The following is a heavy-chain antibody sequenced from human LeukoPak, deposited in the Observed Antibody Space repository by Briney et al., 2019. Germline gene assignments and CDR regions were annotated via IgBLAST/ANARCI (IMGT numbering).Heavy chain of an antibody. CDR3: ASFPPYMVRTDAFDI. V-gene: IGHV3-48*01. Sequence: GSLRLSLAGSGFTFRSFYNDRVRQGSGKGVGGGSYISSSSSTIYYADSVKGRFTISRDNAKNSLYLQMNSLRAEDTAVYYCASFPPYMVRTDAFDIWGQGTMVTVSS. D-gene: IGHD3-10*01. J-gene: IGHJ3*02. CDR2: ISSSSSTI. CDR1: GFTFRSFY.